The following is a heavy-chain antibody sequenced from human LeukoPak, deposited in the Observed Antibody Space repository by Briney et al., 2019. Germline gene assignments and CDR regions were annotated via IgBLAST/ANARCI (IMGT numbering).Heavy chain of an antibody. V-gene: IGHV4-59*01. CDR3: AREGNGEQLVPDAFDI. Sequence: PSETLSLTCTVSGGSISSYYWSWIRQPPGKGLEWIGNMQFSGSTNYNPSLKSRVTISADTSKNQFSLKLSSVTAADTAVYYCAREGNGEQLVPDAFDIWGQGTMVTVSS. CDR1: GGSISSYY. D-gene: IGHD6-6*01. CDR2: MQFSGST. J-gene: IGHJ3*02.